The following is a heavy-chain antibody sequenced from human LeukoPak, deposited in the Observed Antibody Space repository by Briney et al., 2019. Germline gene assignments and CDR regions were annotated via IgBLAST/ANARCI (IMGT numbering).Heavy chain of an antibody. D-gene: IGHD3-10*01. Sequence: TGGSLRLSCSASRFTFSSYTMNWVRQAPGKGLEWVSSIDPSSTYIYYADSVKGRFTISRDNAQNSLYLQVNSLRAEDTAVYYCATRYYYGSEDVWGKGTTVTVSS. V-gene: IGHV3-21*01. CDR2: IDPSSTYI. J-gene: IGHJ6*04. CDR1: RFTFSSYT. CDR3: ATRYYYGSEDV.